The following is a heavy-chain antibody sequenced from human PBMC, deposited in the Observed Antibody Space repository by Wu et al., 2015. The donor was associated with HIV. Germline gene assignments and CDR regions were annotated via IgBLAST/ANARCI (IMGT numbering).Heavy chain of an antibody. J-gene: IGHJ6*03. D-gene: IGHD3-3*01. Sequence: QVQLVQSGAEVKKPGASVKVSCKASGYTFTGYYMHWVRQAPGQGLEWMGWINPNSGGTNYAQKFQGRVTMTRDTSISTAYMELGRLRSDDTAVYYCARRYYDFWRVHSRGYYMDVWGKGTTVTVSS. V-gene: IGHV1-2*02. CDR3: ARRYYDFWRVHSRGYYMDV. CDR1: GYTFTGYY. CDR2: INPNSGGT.